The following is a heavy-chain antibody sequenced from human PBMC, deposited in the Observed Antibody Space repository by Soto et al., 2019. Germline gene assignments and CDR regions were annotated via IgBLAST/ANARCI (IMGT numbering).Heavy chain of an antibody. Sequence: EVQLVESGGGLVQPGGSLRLSCAASGFTFSSYEMNWVRQAPGKGLEWVSYISSSGSTIYYADSVKGRFTISRDNAKNSLYLQMNSLRAEDTAVYYCARVMNDFWSGYSFDYWGQGTLVTVSS. CDR2: ISSSGSTI. V-gene: IGHV3-48*03. J-gene: IGHJ4*02. D-gene: IGHD3-3*01. CDR1: GFTFSSYE. CDR3: ARVMNDFWSGYSFDY.